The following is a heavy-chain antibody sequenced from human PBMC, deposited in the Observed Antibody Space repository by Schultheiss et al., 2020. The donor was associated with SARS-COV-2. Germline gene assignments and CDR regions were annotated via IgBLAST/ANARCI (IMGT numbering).Heavy chain of an antibody. Sequence: GGSLRLSCAASGFTVSSNYMSWVRQAPGKGLEWVSVIYSGGSTYYADSVKGRFTISRDNSKNTLYLQMGSLRAEDMAVYYCARGPRSGWVDLLDYWGQGTLVTVSS. D-gene: IGHD6-19*01. CDR2: IYSGGST. J-gene: IGHJ4*02. CDR3: ARGPRSGWVDLLDY. V-gene: IGHV3-66*02. CDR1: GFTVSSNY.